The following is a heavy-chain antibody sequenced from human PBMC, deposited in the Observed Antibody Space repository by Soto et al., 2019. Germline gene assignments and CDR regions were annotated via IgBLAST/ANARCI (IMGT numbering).Heavy chain of an antibody. D-gene: IGHD3-16*02. V-gene: IGHV4-39*01. Sequence: SETLSLTCTVSGGSISSSSYYWGWIRQPPGKGLEWIGSIYYSGSTYYNPSLKSRVTISVDTSKNQFSLKLSSVTAADTAVYYCARRLQDLGELSPKPNWFDPWGQGTLVTVSS. CDR1: GGSISSSSYY. CDR2: IYYSGST. J-gene: IGHJ5*02. CDR3: ARRLQDLGELSPKPNWFDP.